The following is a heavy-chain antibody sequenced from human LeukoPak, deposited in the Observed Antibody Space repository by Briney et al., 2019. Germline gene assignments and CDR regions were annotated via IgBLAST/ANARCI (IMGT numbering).Heavy chain of an antibody. Sequence: GGSLRLSCAASGFTFSSYWMSWVRQAPGKGLEWVADIRKDGSEKYYVDSVKGRFTISRDNAKTSLYLQMISLRAEDTAVYYCARHLSGVTGYTYGRGIDYWGQGTLVTVSS. CDR3: ARHLSGVTGYTYGRGIDY. CDR2: IRKDGSEK. J-gene: IGHJ4*02. CDR1: GFTFSSYW. V-gene: IGHV3-7*01. D-gene: IGHD5-18*01.